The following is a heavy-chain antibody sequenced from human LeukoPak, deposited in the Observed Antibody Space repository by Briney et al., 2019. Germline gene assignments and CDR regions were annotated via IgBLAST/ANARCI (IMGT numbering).Heavy chain of an antibody. V-gene: IGHV1-69*13. Sequence: SVKVSCKASGGTFSSYAISWVRQAPGQGLEWMGGIIPIFGTANYAQKFQGRVTITADESTSTAYMELSRLRSGDTAVYYCARANPRYHDFWSCYPWYYNWFDPWGQGTVVTVSS. CDR3: ARANPRYHDFWSCYPWYYNWFDP. J-gene: IGHJ5*02. CDR2: IIPIFGTA. D-gene: IGHD3-3*01. CDR1: GGTFSSYA.